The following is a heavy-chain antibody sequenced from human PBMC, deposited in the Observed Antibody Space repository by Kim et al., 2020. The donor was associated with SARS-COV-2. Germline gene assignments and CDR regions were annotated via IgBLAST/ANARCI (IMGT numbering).Heavy chain of an antibody. J-gene: IGHJ4*02. D-gene: IGHD1-26*01. CDR3: ARLSGGFDY. Sequence: GLPYSNPSLKSRVTISVDTSKNQFSLKLSSVTAADTAVYYCARLSGGFDYWGQGTLVTVSS. V-gene: IGHV4-39*01. CDR2: GLP.